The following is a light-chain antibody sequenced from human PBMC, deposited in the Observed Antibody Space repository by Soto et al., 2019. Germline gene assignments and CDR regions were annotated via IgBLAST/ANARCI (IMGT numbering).Light chain of an antibody. Sequence: ELVLTQSPGTLSLSPGERATLSCRASQSVRNNYLAWYQQRPGQAPRLLIYGSSQRATGIPDRFRGSGSGTDFTLTISRLEPEDFSVYYCQHYSYSYQFTSGPGTKVDIK. J-gene: IGKJ3*01. CDR2: GSS. CDR3: QHYSYSYQFT. V-gene: IGKV3-20*01. CDR1: QSVRNNY.